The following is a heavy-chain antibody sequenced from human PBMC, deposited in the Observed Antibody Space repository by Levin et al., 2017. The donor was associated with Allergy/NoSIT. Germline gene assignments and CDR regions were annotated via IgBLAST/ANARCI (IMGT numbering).Heavy chain of an antibody. V-gene: IGHV3-23*01. CDR3: AKVVGIDNHYYMDV. D-gene: IGHD6-19*01. Sequence: GGSLRLSCAASGFSFSSYAMRWVRQAPGKGLEWVSAISGSSATIYYADSVKGRFTVSRDNSKNTVYLQLNSLRTEDTAVYYCAKVVGIDNHYYMDVWGKGTPVTVSS. CDR1: GFSFSSYA. CDR2: ISGSSATI. J-gene: IGHJ6*03.